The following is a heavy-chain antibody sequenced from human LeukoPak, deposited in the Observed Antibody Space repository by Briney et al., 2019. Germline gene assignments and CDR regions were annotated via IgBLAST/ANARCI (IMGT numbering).Heavy chain of an antibody. Sequence: ASVKVSCKASGYTFTGYYMHWVRQAPGQGLEWMGWISAYNGNTNYAQKLQGRVTMTTDTSTSTAYMELRSLRSDDTAVYYCARDSGSYSRSRYIDYWGQGTLVTVSS. J-gene: IGHJ4*02. D-gene: IGHD1-26*01. V-gene: IGHV1-18*04. CDR3: ARDSGSYSRSRYIDY. CDR1: GYTFTGYY. CDR2: ISAYNGNT.